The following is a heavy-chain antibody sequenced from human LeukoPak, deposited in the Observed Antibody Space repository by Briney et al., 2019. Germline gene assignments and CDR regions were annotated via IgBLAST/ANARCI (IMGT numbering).Heavy chain of an antibody. CDR1: GGSISSYY. V-gene: IGHV4-59*12. CDR2: IYYSGST. D-gene: IGHD3-16*02. CDR3: VRSSSYHLFDD. J-gene: IGHJ4*02. Sequence: SETLTLTCTVSGGSISSYYWSWIRQPPGKGLEWIGYIYYSGSTNYNPSLKRRVTIPVDMSKNQFSRKLTSVTAADTAVYYCVRSSSYHLFDDWGQGTLVTVSS.